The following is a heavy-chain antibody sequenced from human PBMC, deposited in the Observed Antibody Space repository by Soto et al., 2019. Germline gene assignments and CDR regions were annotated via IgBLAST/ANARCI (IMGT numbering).Heavy chain of an antibody. V-gene: IGHV3-33*01. CDR2: IWYDGSNK. J-gene: IGHJ4*02. CDR1: GFTFSSYG. CDR3: ARDAAKYGSGSYYPIDY. D-gene: IGHD3-10*01. Sequence: GGSLRLSCAASGFTFSSYGMHWVRQAPGKGLEWVAVIWYDGSNKYYADSVKGRFTISRDNSKNTLHLQMNSLRAEDTAVYYCARDAAKYGSGSYYPIDYWGQGTLVTVSS.